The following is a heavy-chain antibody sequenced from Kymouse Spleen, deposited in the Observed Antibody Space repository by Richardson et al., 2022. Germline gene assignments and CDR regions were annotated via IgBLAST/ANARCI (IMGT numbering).Heavy chain of an antibody. D-gene: IGHD3-3*01. V-gene: IGHV3-33*01. CDR2: IWYDGSNK. CDR3: ARGFLEWLFPGY. Sequence: QVQLVESGGGVVQPGRSLRLSCAASGFTFSSYGMHWVRQAPGKGLEWVAVIWYDGSNKYYADSVKGRFTISRDNSKNTLYLQMNSLRAEDTAVYYCARGFLEWLFPGYWGQGTLVTVSS. J-gene: IGHJ4*02. CDR1: GFTFSSYG.